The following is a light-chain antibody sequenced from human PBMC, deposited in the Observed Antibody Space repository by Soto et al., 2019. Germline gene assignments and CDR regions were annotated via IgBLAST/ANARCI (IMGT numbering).Light chain of an antibody. V-gene: IGKV3-15*01. CDR1: QSVASN. CDR3: QQYSNWPPYT. Sequence: EIVMTQSPATLSVSPGERATLSCRASQSVASNLAWYQHKPGQAPRLLISGASTRATGIPARFSGSGSGTEFTPTISSLPSEDSALYYCQQYSNWPPYTFGQGTKLEI. CDR2: GAS. J-gene: IGKJ2*01.